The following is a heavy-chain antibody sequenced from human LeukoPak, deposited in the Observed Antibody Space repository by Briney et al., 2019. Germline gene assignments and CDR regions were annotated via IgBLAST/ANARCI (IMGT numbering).Heavy chain of an antibody. D-gene: IGHD2-2*01. V-gene: IGHV3-20*04. J-gene: IGHJ4*02. CDR2: INWNGGST. CDR3: ARGYCSSTSCYFDY. CDR1: GXTFDDYG. Sequence: GGSLRPSCAASGXTFDDYGMSWVRQAPGKGLEWVSGINWNGGSTGYADSVKGRFTISRDNAKNSLYLQMNSLRAEDTALYYCARGYCSSTSCYFDYWGQGTLVTVSS.